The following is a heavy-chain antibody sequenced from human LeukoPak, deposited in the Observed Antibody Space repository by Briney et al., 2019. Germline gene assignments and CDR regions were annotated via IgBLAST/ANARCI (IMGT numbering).Heavy chain of an antibody. V-gene: IGHV7-4-1*02. CDR3: AIRYCSSTSCYLEY. CDR1: GYTFTSYA. J-gene: IGHJ4*02. CDR2: INTNTGNP. D-gene: IGHD2-2*01. Sequence: GASVKVSCKASGYTFTSYAMNWVRQAPGQGLEWMGWINTNTGNPTYAQGFTGRFVFSLDTSVSTAYLQISSLKAEDTAVYYCAIRYCSSTSCYLEYWGQGTPVTVSS.